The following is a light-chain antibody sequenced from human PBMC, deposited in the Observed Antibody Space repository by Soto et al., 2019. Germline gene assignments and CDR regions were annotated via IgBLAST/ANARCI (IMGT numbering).Light chain of an antibody. CDR2: SAS. CDR3: QQSYGAPIT. Sequence: DIQMTQSPSSLSASVVDRVTITFRASQSISNFLNWYQQKPGKAPKLLIRSASSLQSGVPSRFSGSGSGTDFTLSITSLQPEDFATYYCQQSYGAPITFGQGTRLEIK. CDR1: QSISNF. V-gene: IGKV1-39*01. J-gene: IGKJ5*01.